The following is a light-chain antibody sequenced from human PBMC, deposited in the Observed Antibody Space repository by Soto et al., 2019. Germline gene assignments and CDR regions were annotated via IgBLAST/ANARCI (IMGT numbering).Light chain of an antibody. V-gene: IGLV2-14*01. CDR1: SSDVGGYNY. CDR3: SSYTSLVV. CDR2: DVS. Sequence: QSALTQPASVSGSPGQSITISCTGTSSDVGGYNYVSWYQQHPGKAPKLMIYDVSNRPSGVSNRFSGSKSGNTASLTISGLQAEAEADYYCSSYTSLVVFGGGTKLTVL. J-gene: IGLJ2*01.